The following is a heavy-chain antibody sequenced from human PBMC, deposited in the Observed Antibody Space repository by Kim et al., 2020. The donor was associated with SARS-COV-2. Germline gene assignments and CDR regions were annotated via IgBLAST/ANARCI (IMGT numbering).Heavy chain of an antibody. CDR3: ARDRFAAHIAVAGIDYYYYAMDV. CDR1: GFTFSSYE. J-gene: IGHJ6*02. Sequence: GGSLRLSCAASGFTFSSYEMNWVRQAPGKGLELVSYISSSGSTIYYADSVKGRFTISRDNAKNSLYLQMNSLRAEDTAVYFCARDRFAAHIAVAGIDYYYYAMDVWGQGTTVTVSS. CDR2: ISSSGSTI. V-gene: IGHV3-48*03. D-gene: IGHD6-19*01.